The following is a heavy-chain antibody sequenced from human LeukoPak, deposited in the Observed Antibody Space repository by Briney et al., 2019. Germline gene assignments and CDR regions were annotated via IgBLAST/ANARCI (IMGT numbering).Heavy chain of an antibody. CDR1: GGSFSGYY. CDR3: ARGLVDTAMAATDV. Sequence: PSETLSLTCAVYGGSFSGYYWSWLRQPPGKGLEWIGEINHSGSTNYNPSLKSRVTISVDTSKNQFSLKLSSVTAADTAAYYCARGLVDTAMAATDVWGQGTTVTVSS. CDR2: INHSGST. V-gene: IGHV4-34*01. J-gene: IGHJ6*02. D-gene: IGHD5-18*01.